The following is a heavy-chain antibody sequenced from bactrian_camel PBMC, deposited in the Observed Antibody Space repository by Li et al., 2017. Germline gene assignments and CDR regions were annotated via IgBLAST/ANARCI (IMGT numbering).Heavy chain of an antibody. CDR1: GGAYGNRC. CDR2: IDARGST. D-gene: IGHD5*01. J-gene: IGHJ4*01. V-gene: IGHV3S53*01. CDR3: AAGWSYGVGTLLRRHYDY. Sequence: HVQLVESGGGSVQTGGSLTLSCAYSGGAYGNRCMGWFRQAPGKEREGVATIDARGSTGYVESVKGRFTISQDNAKKATYLQMDQLRTEDTAIYYCAAGWSYGVGTLLRRHYDYWGQGTQVTVS.